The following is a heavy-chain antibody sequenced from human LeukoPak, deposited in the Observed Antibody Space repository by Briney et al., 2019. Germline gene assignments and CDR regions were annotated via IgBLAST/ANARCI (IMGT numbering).Heavy chain of an antibody. D-gene: IGHD6-13*01. CDR3: ARDSGGRVYNY. V-gene: IGHV3-7*03. CDR2: IKQDGSET. CDR1: GFTFSSYA. Sequence: SGGSLRLSCAASGFTFSSYAMSWVRQAPGKGLERVANIKQDGSETYYVDSVKGRFTISRDNAKNSLYLQMNSLRAEDTAVYYCARDSGGRVYNYWGQGTLVTVSS. J-gene: IGHJ4*02.